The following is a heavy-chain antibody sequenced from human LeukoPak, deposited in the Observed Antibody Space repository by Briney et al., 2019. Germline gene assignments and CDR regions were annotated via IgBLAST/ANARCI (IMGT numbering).Heavy chain of an antibody. CDR3: ASADKSSGWYYFDY. CDR1: GYTFTGYY. D-gene: IGHD6-19*01. Sequence: ASVKVSCKASGYTFTGYYMHWVRQAPGQGLEWMGRINPNSGGTNYAQKFQGRVTMTRDTSISTAYMELSRLRSDDTAVYYCASADKSSGWYYFDYWGQGTPVTVSS. J-gene: IGHJ4*02. V-gene: IGHV1-2*06. CDR2: INPNSGGT.